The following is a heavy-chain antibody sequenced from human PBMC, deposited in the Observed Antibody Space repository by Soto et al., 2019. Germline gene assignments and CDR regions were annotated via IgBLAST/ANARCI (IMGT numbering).Heavy chain of an antibody. CDR3: ARLRANSWYKGGYLDS. J-gene: IGHJ4*02. CDR2: IVSRSTYT. CDR1: GFTFSDYY. Sequence: QVQLVESGGGLVKPGGSLRLSCAASGFTFSDYYTSWVRQAPGKGLEWVSYIVSRSTYTKYADSVKGRFTISRDNAKNSLYLEMNSLRAEDTAVYYCARLRANSWYKGGYLDSWGLGTLVTVSS. V-gene: IGHV3-11*06. D-gene: IGHD1-1*01.